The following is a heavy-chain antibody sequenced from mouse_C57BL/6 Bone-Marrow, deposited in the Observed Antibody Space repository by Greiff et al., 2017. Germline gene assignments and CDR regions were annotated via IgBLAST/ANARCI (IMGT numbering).Heavy chain of an antibody. J-gene: IGHJ4*01. V-gene: IGHV5-17*01. CDR2: ISSGSSTI. CDR1: GFTFSDYG. Sequence: EVQVVESGGGLVKPGGSLKLSCAASGFTFSDYGMHWVRQAPEKGLEWVAYISSGSSTIYYADTVKGRFTISRDNAKNTLFLQMTSLRSEYTAMYYCARRGRGPYYAMDYWGQGTSVTGSS. CDR3: ARRGRGPYYAMDY. D-gene: IGHD3-3*01.